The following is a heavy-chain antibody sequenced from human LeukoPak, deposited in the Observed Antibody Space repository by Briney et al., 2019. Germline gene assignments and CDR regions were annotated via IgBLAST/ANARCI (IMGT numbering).Heavy chain of an antibody. CDR1: GFTFSSYA. CDR3: ARDKREGARGYFDY. D-gene: IGHD1-26*01. V-gene: IGHV3-30-3*01. J-gene: IGHJ4*02. CDR2: ISYDGSNK. Sequence: GGSLRLSCAASGFTFSSYAMHWVRQAPGKGLEWVAVISYDGSNKYYADSVEGRFTISRDNSKNTLYLQMNSLRAEDTAVYYCARDKREGARGYFDYWGQGTLVTVSS.